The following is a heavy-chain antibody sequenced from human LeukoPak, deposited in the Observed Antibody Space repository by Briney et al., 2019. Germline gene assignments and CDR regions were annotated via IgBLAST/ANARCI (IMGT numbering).Heavy chain of an antibody. CDR1: GFTFSDYY. Sequence: GGSLRLSCAASGFTFSDYYMSWIRQAPGKGPEWVSYISSSGSTIYYADSVKGRFTISRDNAKNSLYLQMNSLRAEDTAVYYCARDPRYYDILTGTFDYWGQGTLVTVSS. CDR3: ARDPRYYDILTGTFDY. CDR2: ISSSGSTI. J-gene: IGHJ4*02. V-gene: IGHV3-11*01. D-gene: IGHD3-9*01.